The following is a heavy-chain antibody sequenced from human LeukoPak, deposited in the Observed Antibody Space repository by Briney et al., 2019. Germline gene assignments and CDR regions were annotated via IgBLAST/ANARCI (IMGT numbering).Heavy chain of an antibody. CDR3: ADAGLGELSALRC. CDR1: GFTFSDYG. V-gene: IGHV3-30*03. D-gene: IGHD3-16*02. J-gene: IGHJ4*02. CDR2: TSSDGRRNK. Sequence: PGGSLRLSCAASGFTFSDYGMHWVRQAPGKGLEWVAVTSSDGRRNKIYADSVKGRFTISRDNSKNTLYLQMNSLRTEDTAVYYCADAGLGELSALRCWGQGTLVTVSS.